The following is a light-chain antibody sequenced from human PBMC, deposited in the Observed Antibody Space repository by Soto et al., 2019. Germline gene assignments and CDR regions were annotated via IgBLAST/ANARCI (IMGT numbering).Light chain of an antibody. Sequence: DIQMTQSPSSLSTSVGDRVTITCRASESINRHLNWYQQKPGKAPKLLIYAASSLQNGVPSRFSGSGSGTDFTLTISNLQPEDFATYYCQQSYSTLSITFGQGTRLEIK. CDR2: AAS. CDR1: ESINRH. J-gene: IGKJ5*01. V-gene: IGKV1-39*01. CDR3: QQSYSTLSIT.